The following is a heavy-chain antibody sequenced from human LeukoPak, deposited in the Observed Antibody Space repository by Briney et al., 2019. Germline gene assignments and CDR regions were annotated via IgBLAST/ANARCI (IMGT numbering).Heavy chain of an antibody. CDR2: IKSKTDGGTT. D-gene: IGHD4-17*01. Sequence: GGSLRLSCAASGFAFSNAWMNWFRQAPGKGLEWVGRIKSKTDGGTTDYAAPVKGRFTISRDDSKNTLYLQMNSLKTEDTTVYYCTTAYGDYVGFDYWGQGTLVTVSP. CDR1: GFAFSNAW. CDR3: TTAYGDYVGFDY. J-gene: IGHJ4*02. V-gene: IGHV3-15*07.